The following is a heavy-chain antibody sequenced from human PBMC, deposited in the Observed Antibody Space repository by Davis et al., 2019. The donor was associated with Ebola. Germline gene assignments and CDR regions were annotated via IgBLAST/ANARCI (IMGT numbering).Heavy chain of an antibody. J-gene: IGHJ4*02. CDR1: GFTFSSYA. D-gene: IGHD3-22*01. Sequence: GESLKISCAASGFTFSSYAMHWVRQAPGKGLEWVAVISYDGSNKYYADSVKGRFTISRDNSKNTLYLQMNSLRAEDTAVYYCARDQDYYDSSGYLDYWGQGTLVTVSS. CDR2: ISYDGSNK. CDR3: ARDQDYYDSSGYLDY. V-gene: IGHV3-30*04.